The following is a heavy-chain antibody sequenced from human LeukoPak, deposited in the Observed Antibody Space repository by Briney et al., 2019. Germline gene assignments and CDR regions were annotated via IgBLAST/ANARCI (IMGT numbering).Heavy chain of an antibody. Sequence: SETLSLTCTVSGGSISSYYWSWIRQPAGKGLEWIGSIYYSGSTYYNPSLKSRVTISVDTSKNQFSLKLSSVTAADTAVYYCARDWWEPLNWFDPWGQGTLVTVSS. D-gene: IGHD1-26*01. CDR3: ARDWWEPLNWFDP. CDR1: GGSISSYY. V-gene: IGHV4-4*07. CDR2: IYYSGST. J-gene: IGHJ5*02.